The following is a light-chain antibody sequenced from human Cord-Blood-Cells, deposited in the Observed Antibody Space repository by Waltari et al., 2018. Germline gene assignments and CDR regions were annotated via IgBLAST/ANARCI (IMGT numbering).Light chain of an antibody. CDR1: SSDVGGYNN. Sequence: QPALTQPASVSGSPGQSHTISCTGTSSDVGGYNNVSWFQQHPGKAPKLIIYEGSNRPSGVSNRFSGSKSGNTASLTISGLQAEDEADYYCSSYTSSSTLYVFGAGTKVTVL. V-gene: IGLV2-14*01. CDR2: EGS. CDR3: SSYTSSSTLYV. J-gene: IGLJ1*01.